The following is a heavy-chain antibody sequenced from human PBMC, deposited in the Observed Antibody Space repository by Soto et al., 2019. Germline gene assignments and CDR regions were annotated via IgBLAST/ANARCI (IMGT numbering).Heavy chain of an antibody. J-gene: IGHJ4*02. CDR2: VSTTSFTI. D-gene: IGHD2-15*01. Sequence: LRLSCVPSGFSFSTYDMDWVRQAPGKAPEWIAHVSTTSFTIYYADSVKGRFTISRDNVRNSLYLEMKSLRDEDTAVYYCARDRCFDGSCYSASDFWGQGIQVTVSS. V-gene: IGHV3-48*02. CDR1: GFSFSTYD. CDR3: ARDRCFDGSCYSASDF.